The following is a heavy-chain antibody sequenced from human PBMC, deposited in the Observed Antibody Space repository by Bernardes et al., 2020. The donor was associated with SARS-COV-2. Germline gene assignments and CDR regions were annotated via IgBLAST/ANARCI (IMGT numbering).Heavy chain of an antibody. J-gene: IGHJ4*02. D-gene: IGHD3-16*01. V-gene: IGHV4-39*01. Sequence: SETLSLTCTVSGGSISSSSYYWGWIRQPPGKGREWIGSIYYSGSTYYNPSLKSRVTISVYTSKNQFYLKLSSVTAADTGVYYCARQYDYVWGSYTPFDYWRQGTLVTVSS. CDR1: GGSISSSSYY. CDR2: IYYSGST. CDR3: ARQYDYVWGSYTPFDY.